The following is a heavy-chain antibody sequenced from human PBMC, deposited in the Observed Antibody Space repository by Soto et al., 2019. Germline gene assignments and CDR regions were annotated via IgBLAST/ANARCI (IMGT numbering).Heavy chain of an antibody. V-gene: IGHV4-4*07. J-gene: IGHJ4*02. CDR2: IYTSENT. Sequence: ASATQSLTCPVSGGSISSDYWSWLRHPAGKGLEWIGRIYTSENTHYNPSLRSRVSMSLDTSKNQLSLNLSSVTAADTAVYYCARGVGRSSWTSFDSWGQGTLVTVSA. CDR3: ARGVGRSSWTSFDS. CDR1: GGSISSDY. D-gene: IGHD6-13*01.